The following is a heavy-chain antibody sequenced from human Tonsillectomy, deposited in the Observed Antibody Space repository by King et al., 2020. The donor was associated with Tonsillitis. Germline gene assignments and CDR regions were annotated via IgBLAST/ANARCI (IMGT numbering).Heavy chain of an antibody. CDR2: ISSSSITI. V-gene: IGHV3-48*01. J-gene: IGHJ4*02. Sequence: VQLVESGGGLVQPGGSLRLSCAASGFTFSTSSMNWVRQAPGKGLEWVSYISSSSITIYYADSVKGRFTISRDNAKNSLYLQMNSLRAEDTAVYYCVGGLDYWGQGTLVTVSS. CDR3: VGGLDY. D-gene: IGHD5/OR15-5a*01. CDR1: GFTFSTSS.